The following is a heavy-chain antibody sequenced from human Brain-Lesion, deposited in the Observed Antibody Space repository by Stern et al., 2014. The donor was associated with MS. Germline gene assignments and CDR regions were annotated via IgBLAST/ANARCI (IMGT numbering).Heavy chain of an antibody. Sequence: VQLVQSGPGLVKPSDTLSLTCSVSGDSLSSSTFYWGWIRQPPGKGPEWIGSVYYSGNPYYPPSLKSRVTISVDTSKNQFSLRLTSVTAADTAVYYCARHQLGYGYAYLRYWGQGTLVTVSS. CDR1: GDSLSSSTFY. CDR3: ARHQLGYGYAYLRY. CDR2: VYYSGNP. J-gene: IGHJ4*02. V-gene: IGHV4-39*01. D-gene: IGHD5-18*01.